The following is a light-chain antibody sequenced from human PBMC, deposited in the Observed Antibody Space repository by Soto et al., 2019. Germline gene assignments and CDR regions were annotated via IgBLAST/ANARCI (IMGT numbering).Light chain of an antibody. V-gene: IGKV3-15*01. J-gene: IGKJ1*01. CDR2: GAS. Sequence: TLSCRASQSVSSNLAWYQQKPGQAPRLLIYGASTRATGVPTRFSGSGSGTEFTLTVSSLQSEDFAVYYCQQYHNWWTFGQGTKVDIK. CDR3: QQYHNWWT. CDR1: QSVSSN.